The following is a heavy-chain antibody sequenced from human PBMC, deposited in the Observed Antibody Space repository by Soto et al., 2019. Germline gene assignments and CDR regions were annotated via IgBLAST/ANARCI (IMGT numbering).Heavy chain of an antibody. J-gene: IGHJ4*02. CDR1: GGTFSSNA. D-gene: IGHD3-22*01. V-gene: IGHV1-69*01. CDR3: ARDNQYYYDSSGYYF. CDR2: IIPIFGTA. Sequence: QVQLVQSGAEVKKPGSSVKVSCKASGGTFSSNAISWVRQAPGQGLEWMGGIIPIFGTANYAQKFQGRVTITADESRSTGCMELSSLRSEDTAVYYCARDNQYYYDSSGYYFWGQGTLVTVFS.